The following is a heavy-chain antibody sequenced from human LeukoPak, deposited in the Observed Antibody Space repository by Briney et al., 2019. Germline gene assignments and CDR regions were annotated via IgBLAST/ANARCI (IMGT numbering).Heavy chain of an antibody. D-gene: IGHD3-22*01. Sequence: SETLSLTCTVSGGSISSYYWSWLRQPPGKGVEWIGYIYYSGSTNYNPSLKSRVTISVDTSKNQFSLKLSSVTAADTAVYYCARTDYYDSSGYYPYWYFDLWGRGTLVTVSS. CDR1: GGSISSYY. CDR3: ARTDYYDSSGYYPYWYFDL. V-gene: IGHV4-59*01. CDR2: IYYSGST. J-gene: IGHJ2*01.